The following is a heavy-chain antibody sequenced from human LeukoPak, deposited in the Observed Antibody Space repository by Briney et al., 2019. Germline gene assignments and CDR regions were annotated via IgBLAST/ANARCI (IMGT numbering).Heavy chain of an antibody. D-gene: IGHD3-22*01. CDR2: MYVSGST. Sequence: SETLSLTCTVSGGSISSSSYYWGWIRQPPGKGLEWIGSMYVSGSTYYNPSLKSRAAISVDQSKRQFSLKLNSVTAADTAMYYCARKGPGMSMISFDSWGQGTLVIVSS. CDR1: GGSISSSSYY. J-gene: IGHJ5*01. V-gene: IGHV4-39*07. CDR3: ARKGPGMSMISFDS.